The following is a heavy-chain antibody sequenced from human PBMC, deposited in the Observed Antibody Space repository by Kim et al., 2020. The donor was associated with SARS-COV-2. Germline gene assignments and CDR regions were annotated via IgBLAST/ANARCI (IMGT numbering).Heavy chain of an antibody. D-gene: IGHD3-22*01. V-gene: IGHV3-74*01. J-gene: IGHJ4*01. CDR2: IYSDGSGT. CDR1: GFTFSRYW. Sequence: GGSLRLSCAASGFTFSRYWMHWVRQPPGKGLVWVSRIYSDGSGTSYADSVKGRFTISRDNAKNTLYLQMNSLRAEDTALYYCSRRPVDRSGTYYFDYWG. CDR3: SRRPVDRSGTYYFDY.